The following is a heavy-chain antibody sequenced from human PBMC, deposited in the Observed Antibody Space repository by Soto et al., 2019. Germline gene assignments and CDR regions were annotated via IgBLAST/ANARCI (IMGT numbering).Heavy chain of an antibody. CDR1: GYTFSGYF. J-gene: IGHJ6*02. Sequence: QVQLVQSGAEVKQPGASVKVSCKASGYTFSGYFINWVRQAPGQGLEWMGWINPVSGGANYVQKFQGRVTMTSDTSNSAAYMELSGLKSDDTAVYYCARGETAYDGLDVWGQGTTVTVSS. CDR3: ARGETAYDGLDV. CDR2: INPVSGGA. V-gene: IGHV1-2*02. D-gene: IGHD2-21*02.